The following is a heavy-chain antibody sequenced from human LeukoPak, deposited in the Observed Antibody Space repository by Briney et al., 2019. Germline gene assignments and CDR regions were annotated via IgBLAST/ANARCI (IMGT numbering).Heavy chain of an antibody. Sequence: ASVKVSCKASGYSFTDNYMHRVRQAPGQGLEWMGRINTNSGGTNYAQRFQGRVTMTRDTSISTVYMELRRLRSDDTAVYYCARVDIGYWGQGTLVTVSS. D-gene: IGHD5-12*01. CDR1: GYSFTDNY. CDR3: ARVDIGY. CDR2: INTNSGGT. J-gene: IGHJ4*02. V-gene: IGHV1-2*06.